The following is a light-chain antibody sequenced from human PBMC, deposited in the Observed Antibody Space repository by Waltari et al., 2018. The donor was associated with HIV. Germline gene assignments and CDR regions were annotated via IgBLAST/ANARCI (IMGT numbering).Light chain of an antibody. CDR3: MQALEIPLT. V-gene: IGKV2-28*01. CDR2: LAA. CDR1: QSLLHSNGYNY. J-gene: IGKJ4*01. Sequence: DIVMTQHPFFLPVSPGEPASISCRSSQSLLHSNGYNYLNWYMQKPGQSPQLLIYLAAHRASGVPDRFSGSGSGTDFTLHIKRVEADDVGLYYCMQALEIPLTFGGGTKVEIK.